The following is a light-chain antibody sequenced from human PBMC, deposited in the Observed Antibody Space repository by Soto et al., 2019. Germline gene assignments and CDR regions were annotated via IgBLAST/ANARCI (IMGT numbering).Light chain of an antibody. CDR2: GNS. CDR1: SSNIGAGYD. CDR3: QSYDSSLSGSGV. V-gene: IGLV1-40*01. Sequence: QSVLTQPPSVSGAPGQRVTISCTGSSSNIGAGYDVHWYQQLPGTVPKLLIYGNSNRPSGVPDRFSGSKSGTSASLAITGLQAEDEADYYCQSYDSSLSGSGVFGGGTKRTVL. J-gene: IGLJ2*01.